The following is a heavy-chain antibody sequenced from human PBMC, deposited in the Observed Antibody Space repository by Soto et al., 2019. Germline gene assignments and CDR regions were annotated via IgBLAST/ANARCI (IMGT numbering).Heavy chain of an antibody. V-gene: IGHV4-38-2*01. D-gene: IGHD6-13*01. Sequence: KSSETLSLTCAVSGYSISSGYYWGWIRQPPGKGLEWIGSISHSGRTYYNPSLKSRVTISVDTSKKQFSLKLTSVTAADPAVYYCARLRACGDSFVPFDLWGQGTLVTVSS. CDR3: ARLRACGDSFVPFDL. CDR1: GYSISSGYY. CDR2: ISHSGRT. J-gene: IGHJ4*01.